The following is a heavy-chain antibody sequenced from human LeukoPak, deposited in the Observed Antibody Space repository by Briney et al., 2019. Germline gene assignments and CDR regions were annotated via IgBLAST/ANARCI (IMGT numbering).Heavy chain of an antibody. V-gene: IGHV3-30*18. CDR2: ISYDGSNK. CDR1: GFTFSSYA. Sequence: GGSLRLSCAASGFTFSSYAMSWVRQAPGKGLEWVAVISYDGSNKYYADSVKGRFTISRDNSKNTLYLQMNSLRAEDTAVYYCAKEGGRTFYYDSSAWFDYWGQGTLVTVSS. J-gene: IGHJ4*02. CDR3: AKEGGRTFYYDSSAWFDY. D-gene: IGHD3-22*01.